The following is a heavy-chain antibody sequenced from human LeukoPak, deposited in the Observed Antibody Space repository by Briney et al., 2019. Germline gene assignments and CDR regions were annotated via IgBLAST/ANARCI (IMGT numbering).Heavy chain of an antibody. CDR3: ASRALGADILTGHPPGYYYYMDV. V-gene: IGHV1-69*13. J-gene: IGHJ6*03. CDR1: GGTFSSYV. Sequence: ASVKVSCKASGGTFSSYVISWVRQAPGQGLEWMGGIIPIFGTANYAQKFQGRVTITADESTSTAYMELSSLRSEDTAVYYCASRALGADILTGHPPGYYYYMDVWGKGTTVTVSS. D-gene: IGHD3-9*01. CDR2: IIPIFGTA.